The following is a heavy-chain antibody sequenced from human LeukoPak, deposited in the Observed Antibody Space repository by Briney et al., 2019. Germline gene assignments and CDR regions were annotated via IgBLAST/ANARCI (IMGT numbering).Heavy chain of an antibody. CDR2: IYSSGAT. J-gene: IGHJ5*02. D-gene: IGHD5-12*01. CDR1: GGSISSSSYY. V-gene: IGHV4-61*05. Sequence: PSETLSLTCTVSGGSISSSSYYWGWIRQPPGKGLEWIGRIYSSGATNYNPSLKSRVTMSVDTSKNQFSLKLSSVTAADTAVYYCARCSGNGYDYSWLDPWGQGTLVTVSS. CDR3: ARCSGNGYDYSWLDP.